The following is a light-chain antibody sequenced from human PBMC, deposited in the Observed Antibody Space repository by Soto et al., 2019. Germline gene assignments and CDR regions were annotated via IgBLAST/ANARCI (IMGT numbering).Light chain of an antibody. CDR1: QSISTW. CDR2: KAS. CDR3: QQYNSYSPT. Sequence: DIQITQYHTTLFASVVDRVTITCRASQSISTWLAWYQQEPGKAPKLLIHKASSLQSGVPSRFSGSGSGTDFTLTISSLHPDDFATYYCQQYNSYSPTFGQGTKVDIK. J-gene: IGKJ1*01. V-gene: IGKV1-5*03.